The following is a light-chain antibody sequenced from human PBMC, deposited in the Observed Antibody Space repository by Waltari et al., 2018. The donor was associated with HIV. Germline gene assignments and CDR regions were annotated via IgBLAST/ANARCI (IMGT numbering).Light chain of an antibody. J-gene: IGLJ2*01. CDR1: SSNIGSNY. V-gene: IGLV1-47*01. CDR2: RNN. CDR3: AAWDDSLGGL. Sequence: QSVLTQPPSASGTPGQRVTISCSGSSSNIGSNYVYWYQQLPGTAPKLLIYRNNQRPSGVPARFSGSKAGTAASLAISVLRSEDEADYYCAAWDDSLGGLFGGGTNLTVL.